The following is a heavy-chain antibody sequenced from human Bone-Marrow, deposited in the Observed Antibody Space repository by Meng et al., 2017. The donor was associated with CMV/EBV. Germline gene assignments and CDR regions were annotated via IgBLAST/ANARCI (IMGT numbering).Heavy chain of an antibody. Sequence: SETLSLTCTVSGYSISSGYYWGWIRQPPGKGLEWIGSISHSGTTYYNLSLKSRVIISVDTSQNQFSLRLTSVTAADTAIYYCAREGPQSTGVSDRGCYILDYWGQGTLVTVSS. V-gene: IGHV4-38-2*02. D-gene: IGHD2-15*01. CDR2: ISHSGTT. CDR3: AREGPQSTGVSDRGCYILDY. CDR1: GYSISSGYY. J-gene: IGHJ4*02.